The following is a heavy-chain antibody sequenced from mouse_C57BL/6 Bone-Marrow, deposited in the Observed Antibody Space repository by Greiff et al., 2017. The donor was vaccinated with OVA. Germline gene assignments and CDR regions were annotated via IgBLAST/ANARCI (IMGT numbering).Heavy chain of an antibody. V-gene: IGHV1-59*01. CDR1: GYTFTSYW. J-gene: IGHJ4*01. CDR2: IDPSDSYT. Sequence: QVQLQQPGAELVRPGTSVKLSCKASGYTFTSYWMHWVKQRPGQGLEWIGVIDPSDSYTNYNQKFKGKATLTVDTSSSTAYMQLSSLTSEDSAVYYCAREDGYYPYYAMDYWGQGTSVTVSS. D-gene: IGHD2-3*01. CDR3: AREDGYYPYYAMDY.